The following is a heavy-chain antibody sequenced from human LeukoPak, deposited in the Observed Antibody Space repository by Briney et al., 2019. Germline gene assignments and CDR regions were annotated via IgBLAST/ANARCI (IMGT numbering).Heavy chain of an antibody. D-gene: IGHD2-15*01. CDR3: ARGAWATRLGS. J-gene: IGHJ4*02. Sequence: SETLSLTCAVYVESLISYYWSWVRQPPGGGREWIGEIYESGTTEYNPSLKRRVTISMVPSKQQFSLSLSSVTAADTAVYYCARGAWATRLGSWGLGTPVIVSS. V-gene: IGHV4-34*01. CDR2: IYESGTT. CDR1: VESLISYY.